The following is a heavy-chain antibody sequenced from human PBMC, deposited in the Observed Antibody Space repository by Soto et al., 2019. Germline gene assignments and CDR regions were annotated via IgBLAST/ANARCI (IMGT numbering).Heavy chain of an antibody. J-gene: IGHJ6*02. CDR2: IYHSGST. CDR3: ARDRKVLWFGELSLLGMDV. CDR1: GGSISSSNW. Sequence: SETLSLTCAVSGGSISSSNWWSWVRQPPGKGLEWIGEIYHSGSTNYNPSLKSRVTISVDKSKNQFSLKLSSVTAADMAVYYCARDRKVLWFGELSLLGMDVWGQGTTVTVSS. V-gene: IGHV4-4*02. D-gene: IGHD3-10*01.